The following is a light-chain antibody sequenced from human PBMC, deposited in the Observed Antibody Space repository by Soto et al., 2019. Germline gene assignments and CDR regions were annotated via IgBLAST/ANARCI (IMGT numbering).Light chain of an antibody. V-gene: IGLV2-14*01. J-gene: IGLJ1*01. CDR1: SSDVGGYNY. Sequence: QSALTQPASVSGSPGQSITISCTGTSSDVGGYNYVSWYQQHPAKVPKLMIYHVSNRPSGVSDRFSGSKSGNTASLTISGLQAGDEGDYYCYSYTTSSTYVFGTGTKVTVL. CDR3: YSYTTSSTYV. CDR2: HVS.